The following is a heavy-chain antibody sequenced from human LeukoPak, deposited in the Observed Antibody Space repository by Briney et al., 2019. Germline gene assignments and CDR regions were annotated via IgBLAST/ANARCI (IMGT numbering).Heavy chain of an antibody. J-gene: IGHJ4*02. V-gene: IGHV1-69*04. D-gene: IGHD5-18*01. CDR1: GGTFSSYA. Sequence: ASVKVSCKASGGTFSSYAISWVRQTPGQGLEWMGRIIPILGIANYAQKFQGRVTITADKSTSTAYMELSSLRSEDTAVYYCARTIQLWTNDYWGQGTLVTVSS. CDR3: ARTIQLWTNDY. CDR2: IIPILGIA.